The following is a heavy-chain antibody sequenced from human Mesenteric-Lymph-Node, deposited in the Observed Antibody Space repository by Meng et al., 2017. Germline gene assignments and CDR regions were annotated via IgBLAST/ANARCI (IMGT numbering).Heavy chain of an antibody. CDR1: GYTFTSYA. CDR2: IDPNTGNP. J-gene: IGHJ4*02. V-gene: IGHV7-4-1*02. Sequence: QVQLVQSGSELKQPGPSVKVSCRPSGYTFTSYAINWVRQDPGQGPDWMGWIDPNTGNPTYDQGFTGRFVFSLDTSVSTAYLQINSLRADDTAVYYCARDSPLDGYSLLDYWGQGTLVTVFS. D-gene: IGHD5-24*01. CDR3: ARDSPLDGYSLLDY.